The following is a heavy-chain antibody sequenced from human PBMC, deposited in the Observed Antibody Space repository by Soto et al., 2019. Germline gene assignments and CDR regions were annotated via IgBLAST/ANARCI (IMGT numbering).Heavy chain of an antibody. D-gene: IGHD2-15*01. CDR3: VRGRSDCSGGSCYWDFDY. J-gene: IGHJ4*02. V-gene: IGHV4-34*01. CDR2: NNHSGST. Sequence: SETLSLTCAVYGGSFSGYYWSWIRQPPGKGLEWIGENNHSGSTNYNPSLKSRVTISVDTSKNQFSLKLSSVTAADTAVYYCVRGRSDCSGGSCYWDFDYWGQGTLVTVSS. CDR1: GGSFSGYY.